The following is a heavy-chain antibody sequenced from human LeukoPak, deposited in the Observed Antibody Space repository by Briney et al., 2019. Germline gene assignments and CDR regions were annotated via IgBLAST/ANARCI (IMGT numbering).Heavy chain of an antibody. CDR2: IYPRDGST. J-gene: IGHJ4*02. Sequence: ASVKVSCKASGYTFTSNYIHWVRQAPGQGLEWMGMIYPRDGSTSYAQKFQGRVTVTRDASTSTVHMELSGLRSEDTAVYYCARALGYCSSTSCYTLAYWGQGTLVTVSS. D-gene: IGHD2-2*02. V-gene: IGHV1-46*01. CDR3: ARALGYCSSTSCYTLAY. CDR1: GYTFTSNY.